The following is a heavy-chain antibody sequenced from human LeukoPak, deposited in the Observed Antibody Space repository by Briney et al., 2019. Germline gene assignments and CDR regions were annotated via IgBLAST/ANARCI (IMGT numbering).Heavy chain of an antibody. CDR1: GGSISSGSYY. CDR3: AVSSFDAFDI. V-gene: IGHV4-61*02. Sequence: SETLSLTCTVPGGSISSGSYYWSWIRQPAGKGLEWIGRIYTSGSTNYNPSLKSRVTISVDTSKNQFSLKLSSVTAADTAVYYCAVSSFDAFDIWGQGTMVTVSS. CDR2: IYTSGST. D-gene: IGHD3-16*02. J-gene: IGHJ3*02.